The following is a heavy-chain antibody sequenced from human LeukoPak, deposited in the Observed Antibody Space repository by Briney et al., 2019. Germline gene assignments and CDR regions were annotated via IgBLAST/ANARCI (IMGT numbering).Heavy chain of an antibody. D-gene: IGHD3-3*01. CDR1: GYSISSGYY. V-gene: IGHV4-38-2*02. CDR3: ARVEVLRFLEWFLDY. CDR2: IYHSGST. Sequence: SETLSLTCTVSGYSISSGYYWGWIRQPPGKGLEWIGSIYHSGSTNYNPSLKSRVTISVDKSKNQFSLKLSSVTAADTAVYYCARVEVLRFLEWFLDYWGQGTLVTVSS. J-gene: IGHJ4*02.